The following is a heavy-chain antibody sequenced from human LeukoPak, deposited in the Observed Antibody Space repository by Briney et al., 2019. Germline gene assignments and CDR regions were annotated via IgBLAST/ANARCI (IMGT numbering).Heavy chain of an antibody. D-gene: IGHD6-6*01. CDR1: GGSISSSSYC. J-gene: IGHJ3*02. CDR2: IYYSGST. Sequence: SETLSLTCTVSGGSISSSSYCWGWIRQPPGKGLEWIGSIYYSGSTCYNPSLKSRVTISVDTSKNQFSLKLSSVTAADTAVYYCARVGIAARRGAVDIWGQGTMVTVSS. V-gene: IGHV4-39*07. CDR3: ARVGIAARRGAVDI.